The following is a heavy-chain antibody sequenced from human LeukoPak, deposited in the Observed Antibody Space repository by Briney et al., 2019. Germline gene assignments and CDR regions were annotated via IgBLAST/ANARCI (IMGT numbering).Heavy chain of an antibody. V-gene: IGHV4-34*01. CDR2: INHSGST. D-gene: IGHD1-1*01. Sequence: PSETLSLTCAVYGGSFSGYYWSWIRQPPGKGLEWIGEINHSGSTNYNPSLKSRVTISVDTSKNQFSLKLSSVTAADTAVYYCARHSARNWNDSPDYFDYWGQGTLVTVSS. CDR3: ARHSARNWNDSPDYFDY. CDR1: GGSFSGYY. J-gene: IGHJ4*02.